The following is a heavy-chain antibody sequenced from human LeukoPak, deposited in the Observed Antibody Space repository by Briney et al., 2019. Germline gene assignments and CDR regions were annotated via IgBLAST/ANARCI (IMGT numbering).Heavy chain of an antibody. V-gene: IGHV1-46*01. CDR1: GYTFTSHY. CDR2: INPSGGST. CDR3: ARASLTRIAVAGIIGY. Sequence: ASVKVSCKASGYTFTSHYMHWVRQAPGQGLEWMGIINPSGGSTSYAQKFQGRVTMTRDTSTSTVYMELSSLRSEDTAVYYCARASLTRIAVAGIIGYWGQGTLVTVSS. D-gene: IGHD6-19*01. J-gene: IGHJ4*02.